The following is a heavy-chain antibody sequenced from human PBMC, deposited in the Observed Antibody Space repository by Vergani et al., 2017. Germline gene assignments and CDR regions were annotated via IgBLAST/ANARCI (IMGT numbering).Heavy chain of an antibody. D-gene: IGHD1-26*01. CDR2: INPNSGGT. CDR3: ARDGIVESVPTGFYYYYMDG. CDR1: GYTFTGYY. V-gene: IGHV1-2*02. J-gene: IGHJ6*03. Sequence: QVQLVQSGAEVKKPGASVKVSCKASGYTFTGYYMHWVRQAPGQGLEWGGWINPNSGGTNYAQKFQGRVTMTRDTSISTAYMELSRLRSDDTAVYYCARDGIVESVPTGFYYYYMDGWGKGTTVTVSS.